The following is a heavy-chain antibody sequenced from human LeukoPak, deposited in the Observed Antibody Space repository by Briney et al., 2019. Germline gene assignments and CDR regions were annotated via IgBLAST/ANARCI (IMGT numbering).Heavy chain of an antibody. J-gene: IGHJ1*01. CDR3: AKDPSVGGTAEYFQH. Sequence: PGGSLRLSCAASGFTFSSHAMSWVRQAPGKGLEWVSVISGSGGSTYYADSVKGRFTISRDNSKNTLFLQMNSLRAEDTAVYYCAKDPSVGGTAEYFQHWGQGTLVTVSS. CDR2: ISGSGGST. D-gene: IGHD1-26*01. V-gene: IGHV3-23*01. CDR1: GFTFSSHA.